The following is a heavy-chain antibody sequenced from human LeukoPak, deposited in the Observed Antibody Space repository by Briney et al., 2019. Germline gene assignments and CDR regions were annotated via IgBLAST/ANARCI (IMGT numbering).Heavy chain of an antibody. CDR2: ISYDGSNK. CDR1: GFTFSSYG. Sequence: GGSLRLSCVASGFTFSSYGMHWVRQAPGKGLEWVAVISYDGSNKYYADSVKGRFTISRDNSKNTLYLQMNSLRAEDTAVYYCAKGITMVRGVMGDAFDIWGQGTMVTVSS. D-gene: IGHD3-10*01. V-gene: IGHV3-30*18. J-gene: IGHJ3*02. CDR3: AKGITMVRGVMGDAFDI.